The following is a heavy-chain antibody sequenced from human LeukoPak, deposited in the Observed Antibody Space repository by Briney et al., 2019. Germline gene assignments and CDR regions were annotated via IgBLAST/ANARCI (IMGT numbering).Heavy chain of an antibody. D-gene: IGHD3-3*01. CDR3: ARGLEWSSGVSDY. CDR2: ISGSSSYI. V-gene: IGHV3-21*01. J-gene: IGHJ4*02. Sequence: GSLRLSCAASGFTFSNCGMNWVRQAPGKGLEWVSSISGSSSYIYYADSVKGRFTISRDNAKKSLYLQMNSLRAEDTAVYYCARGLEWSSGVSDYWGQGTLVTVSS. CDR1: GFTFSNCG.